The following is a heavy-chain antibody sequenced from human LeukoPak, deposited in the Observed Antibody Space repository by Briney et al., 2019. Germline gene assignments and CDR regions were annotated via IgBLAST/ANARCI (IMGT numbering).Heavy chain of an antibody. CDR2: IYYSGST. V-gene: IGHV4-59*08. CDR1: GGSISSYY. Sequence: PSETLSLTCTVSGGSISSYYWSWIRQPPGKGLEWIGYIYYSGSTNYNPSLKSRVTISVDTSKNQFSLKLSSVTAADTAVYYCARYHGSTYYFDYWGQGTLVTVS. CDR3: ARYHGSTYYFDY. J-gene: IGHJ4*02.